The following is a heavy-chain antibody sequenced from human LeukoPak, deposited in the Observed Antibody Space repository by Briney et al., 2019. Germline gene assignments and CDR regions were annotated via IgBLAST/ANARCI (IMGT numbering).Heavy chain of an antibody. CDR3: ARYIAAAALSNWFDP. CDR2: IYYSGST. D-gene: IGHD6-13*01. CDR1: GGSTSSYY. Sequence: SETLSLTCTVSGGSTSSYYWSWIRQPPGKGLEWIGYIYYSGSTNYNPSLKSRVTISVDTSKNQFSLKLSSVTAADTAVYYCARYIAAAALSNWFDPWGQGTLVTVSS. J-gene: IGHJ5*02. V-gene: IGHV4-59*01.